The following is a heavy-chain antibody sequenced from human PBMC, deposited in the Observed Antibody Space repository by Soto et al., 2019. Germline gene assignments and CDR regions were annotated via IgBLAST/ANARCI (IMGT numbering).Heavy chain of an antibody. J-gene: IGHJ6*02. Sequence: QVQLQESGPGLVKPSQTLSLTCTVSGGSISSGGYYWSWIRQHPGKGLEWIGYIYYSGSTYYNPSLKSRVTIAVDTSKNQFSLKLSSVTAADTAVYYCARAGTVGKYYYYGMDVWGQGTTVTVSS. V-gene: IGHV4-31*03. CDR3: ARAGTVGKYYYYGMDV. CDR2: IYYSGST. D-gene: IGHD4-17*01. CDR1: GGSISSGGYY.